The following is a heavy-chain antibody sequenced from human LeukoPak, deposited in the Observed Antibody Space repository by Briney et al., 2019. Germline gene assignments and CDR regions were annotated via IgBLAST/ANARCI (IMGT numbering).Heavy chain of an antibody. Sequence: SETLSLTCTVSGGSIRSYYWSWLRQPPGKGREGSGDIYYSGSTNYNPSLKSRVTISVDTSKNHFSLKLSSVTAADTAVYYCASYYDSSGYADAFDIWGQGTMVTVSS. V-gene: IGHV4-59*01. CDR2: IYYSGST. CDR3: ASYYDSSGYADAFDI. CDR1: GGSIRSYY. D-gene: IGHD3-22*01. J-gene: IGHJ3*02.